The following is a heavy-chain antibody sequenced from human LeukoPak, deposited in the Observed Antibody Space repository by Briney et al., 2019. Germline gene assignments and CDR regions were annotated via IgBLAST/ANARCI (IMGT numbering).Heavy chain of an antibody. D-gene: IGHD5-24*01. J-gene: IGHJ4*02. CDR2: IRSKTYGGTT. V-gene: IGHV3-49*04. Sequence: GVSLRLSCTASGFTFGDYAMSWVRQAPGKGLEWVGFIRSKTYGGTTEFAASVKGRFTISRDDSKSIAYLQMNSLKTEDTAVYYCTRGRDGYDYWGQGTLVTVSS. CDR3: TRGRDGYDY. CDR1: GFTFGDYA.